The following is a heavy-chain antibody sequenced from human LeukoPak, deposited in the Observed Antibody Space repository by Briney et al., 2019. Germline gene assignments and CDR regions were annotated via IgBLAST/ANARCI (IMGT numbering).Heavy chain of an antibody. CDR1: GFTFSSYW. CDR2: IRYDGSNK. J-gene: IGHJ4*02. V-gene: IGHV3-30*02. Sequence: PGGSLRLSCAASGFTFSSYWMSWVRQAPGKGLEWVAFIRYDGSNKYYAESVKGRFTISRDNSKNTLYLQMNSLRAEDTAVYYCAKDPHQYGSGSYPYFDYWGQGTLVTVSS. D-gene: IGHD3-10*01. CDR3: AKDPHQYGSGSYPYFDY.